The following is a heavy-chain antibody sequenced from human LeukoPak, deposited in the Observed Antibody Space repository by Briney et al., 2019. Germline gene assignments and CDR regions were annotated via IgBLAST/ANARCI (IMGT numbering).Heavy chain of an antibody. CDR1: GFTFSDYY. Sequence: GGSLRLSCAASGFTFSDYYMTWIRQAPGKGLEWVSYISSSSNYTNYADSVKGRFTISRDNAKNSLYLQMNSLRAEDTAVYYCAKVSRDGYKSGMDVWGQGTTVTVSS. D-gene: IGHD5-24*01. J-gene: IGHJ6*02. CDR3: AKVSRDGYKSGMDV. V-gene: IGHV3-11*05. CDR2: ISSSSNYT.